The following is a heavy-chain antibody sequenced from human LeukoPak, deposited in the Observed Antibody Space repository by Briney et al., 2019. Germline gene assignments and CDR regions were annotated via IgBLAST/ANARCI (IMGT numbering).Heavy chain of an antibody. V-gene: IGHV3-30-3*01. CDR3: ARDRGRGTTTTGSNWFDP. CDR2: ISFHGSNK. J-gene: IGHJ5*02. Sequence: GGSLRLSCAASGFTFSSYAMHWVRQAPGKGLEGVAVISFHGSNKYYADSVRGRFTISRDNSQNTLYPQMNSLRAEDTAVYYCARDRGRGTTTTGSNWFDPWGQGTLVTVSS. CDR1: GFTFSSYA. D-gene: IGHD1-1*01.